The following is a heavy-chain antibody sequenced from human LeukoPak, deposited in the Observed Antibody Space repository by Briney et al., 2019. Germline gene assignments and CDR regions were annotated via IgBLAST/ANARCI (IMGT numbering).Heavy chain of an antibody. Sequence: GGSLRLPCAASGFTFSRYGMHWVRQAPGKGLEGVAVIWYDGGNKYYADSVKGRFTISRDNSKNTLYLQMNSLRAEDTAVYYCARTSYCSSASCYVGRFDYCGQGTLVTVSS. D-gene: IGHD2-2*01. CDR3: ARTSYCSSASCYVGRFDY. V-gene: IGHV3-33*01. J-gene: IGHJ4*02. CDR1: GFTFSRYG. CDR2: IWYDGGNK.